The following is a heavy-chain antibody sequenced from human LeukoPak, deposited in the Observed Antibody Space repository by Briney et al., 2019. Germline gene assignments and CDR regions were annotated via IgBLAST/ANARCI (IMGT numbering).Heavy chain of an antibody. CDR2: INHSGST. J-gene: IGHJ4*02. D-gene: IGHD3-22*01. CDR1: GGSFSGYY. CDR3: ATRLTYFYDSSGYYYNDY. Sequence: ASETLSLTCAVYGGSFSGYYWSWIRQPPGKGLEWIGEINHSGSTNYNPSLKSRVTISVDTSKNQFSLKLSSVTAADTAVYYCATRLTYFYDSSGYYYNDYWGQGTLVTVSS. V-gene: IGHV4-34*01.